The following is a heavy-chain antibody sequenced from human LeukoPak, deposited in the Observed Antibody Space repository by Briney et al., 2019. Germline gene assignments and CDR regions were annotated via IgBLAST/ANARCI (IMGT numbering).Heavy chain of an antibody. CDR2: ISYDGSEK. V-gene: IGHV3-30-3*01. D-gene: IGHD3-22*01. Sequence: PGGSLRLSCAASGFTFSSYPMHWVRQAPGKGLEWVAVISYDGSEKHYADPVKGRFTISRDNSKNTLYLQMNSLRAEDTAVYYCAREGSSGYYPCWGQGILVTVSS. CDR3: AREGSSGYYPC. J-gene: IGHJ4*02. CDR1: GFTFSSYP.